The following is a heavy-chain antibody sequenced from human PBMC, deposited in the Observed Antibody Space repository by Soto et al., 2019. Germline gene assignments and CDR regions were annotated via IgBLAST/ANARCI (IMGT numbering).Heavy chain of an antibody. CDR1: GFTFSSYA. CDR3: AKSGGSYHYYYGMDV. D-gene: IGHD3-16*01. J-gene: IGHJ6*02. V-gene: IGHV3-23*01. Sequence: LRLSCAASGFTFSSYAMSWVRQAPGKGLEWVSAISGSGGSTYYADSVKGRFTISRDNSKNTLYLQMNSLRAEDTAVYYCAKSGGSYHYYYGMDVWGQGTTVTVSS. CDR2: ISGSGGST.